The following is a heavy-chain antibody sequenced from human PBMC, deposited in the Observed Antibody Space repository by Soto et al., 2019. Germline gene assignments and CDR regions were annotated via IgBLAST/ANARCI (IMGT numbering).Heavy chain of an antibody. CDR3: ARLDSRHGTNGHFDY. CDR1: GYRFTSYW. Sequence: PGESLKISCRGSGYRFTSYWISWVRQMPGKGLEWMGRIDPSDSYTNYSPSFQGHVTMSVDRSISTAYLQWSSLKAPDTAKHYCARLDSRHGTNGHFDYWGQGTLVTVSS. J-gene: IGHJ4*02. CDR2: IDPSDSYT. V-gene: IGHV5-10-1*01. D-gene: IGHD3-22*01.